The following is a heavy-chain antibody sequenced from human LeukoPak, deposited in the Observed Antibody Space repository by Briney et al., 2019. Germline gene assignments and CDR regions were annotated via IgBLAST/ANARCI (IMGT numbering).Heavy chain of an antibody. V-gene: IGHV1-18*01. CDR1: GYNFRNYG. D-gene: IGHD5-18*01. Sequence: ASVKVPCKASGYNFRNYGIGWVRQAPRQGLEWMGWITAGNGNTNYAQKVQGRVTMTTDTSTSTAYMELRSLRSDGTAVYFCARDSARGYSYGYNAFDIWGQGTMVTVSS. J-gene: IGHJ3*02. CDR3: ARDSARGYSYGYNAFDI. CDR2: ITAGNGNT.